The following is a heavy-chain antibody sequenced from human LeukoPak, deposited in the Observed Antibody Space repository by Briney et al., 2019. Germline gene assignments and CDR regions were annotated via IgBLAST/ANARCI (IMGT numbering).Heavy chain of an antibody. V-gene: IGHV3-48*03. J-gene: IGHJ4*02. CDR2: ISSSGSTI. CDR3: ATFTIFGVISIY. CDR1: GFTFSSYE. Sequence: GGSLRLSCAASGFTFSSYEMNWVRQAPGKGLEWVSYISSSGSTIYYADSVKGRFTISRDNGKNSLYLQMNSLRAEDTAVYYCATFTIFGVISIYWGQGTQVTVSS. D-gene: IGHD3-3*01.